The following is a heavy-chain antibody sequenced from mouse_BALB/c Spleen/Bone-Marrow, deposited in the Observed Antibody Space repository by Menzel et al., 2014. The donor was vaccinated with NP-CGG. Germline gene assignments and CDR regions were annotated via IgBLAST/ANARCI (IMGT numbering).Heavy chain of an antibody. J-gene: IGHJ2*01. V-gene: IGHV5-6*01. CDR1: GFTFSSYG. Sequence: EVMLVESGRDLVKPGGSLKLSCVASGFTFSSYGMSWVRQTPDKRLEWVATISSGGSYTYYPDSVKGRFTISRDNAKNTLYLQMSSLKSEDTAMYYCGRNYYGSSYYFDYWGQGTTLTVSS. CDR2: ISSGGSYT. D-gene: IGHD1-1*01. CDR3: GRNYYGSSYYFDY.